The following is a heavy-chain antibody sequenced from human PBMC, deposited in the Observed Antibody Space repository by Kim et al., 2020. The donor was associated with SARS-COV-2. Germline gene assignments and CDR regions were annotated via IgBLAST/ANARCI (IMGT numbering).Heavy chain of an antibody. D-gene: IGHD2-15*01. J-gene: IGHJ4*02. CDR3: AREHCSGGSCYSYFDY. Sequence: SVKGRFTISRDNSKNKLYLQMNSLRAEDTAVYYCAREHCSGGSCYSYFDYWGQGTLVTVSS. V-gene: IGHV3-30*01.